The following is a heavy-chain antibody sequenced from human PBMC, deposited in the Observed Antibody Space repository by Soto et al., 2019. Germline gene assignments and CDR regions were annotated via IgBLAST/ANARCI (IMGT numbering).Heavy chain of an antibody. CDR1: GGSISSYY. CDR2: IYYSGST. V-gene: IGHV4-59*01. J-gene: IGHJ4*02. D-gene: IGHD4-17*01. CDR3: ARRYGASFDY. Sequence: PSETLSLTCTVSGGSISSYYWSWIRQPPGKGLEWIGYIYYSGSTNYNPSLKSRVSISVDTSKNQFSLKLSSVTAADTAVYYCARRYGASFDYWGQGTLVTVSS.